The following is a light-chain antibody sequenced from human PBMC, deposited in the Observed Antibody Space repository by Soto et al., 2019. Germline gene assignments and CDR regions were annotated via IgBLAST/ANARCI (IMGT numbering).Light chain of an antibody. CDR1: QSVLTY. J-gene: IGKJ5*01. V-gene: IGKV3-11*01. CDR2: DVS. Sequence: EIVLTQSPATLSLSPGESATLSCRTSQSVLTYLVWYQQRPGQPPRLLIHDVSNRATGVPARFSGSGSGTDFTLTISNLQPEDFALYYCQQRYMWPPLTFGQGTRLEIK. CDR3: QQRYMWPPLT.